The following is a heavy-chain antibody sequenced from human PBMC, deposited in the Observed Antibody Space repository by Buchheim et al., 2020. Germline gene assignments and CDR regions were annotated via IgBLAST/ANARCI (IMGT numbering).Heavy chain of an antibody. D-gene: IGHD6-13*01. CDR1: GASISSRNW. CDR3: AKTGAQGYLEY. Sequence: QVQLQESGPGLVKPSGTLSLTCSVSGASISSRNWWTWVRQSPGKGLEWIGEIYQSGTTNYNPSLKSRVTISMDKSKNQFSLKVNSVTAADTAVFYCAKTGAQGYLEYWGQGTL. V-gene: IGHV4-4*02. CDR2: IYQSGTT. J-gene: IGHJ4*02.